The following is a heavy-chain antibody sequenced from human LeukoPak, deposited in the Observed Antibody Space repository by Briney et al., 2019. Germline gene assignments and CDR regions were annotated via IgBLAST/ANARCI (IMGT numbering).Heavy chain of an antibody. CDR1: GYTFTGYY. V-gene: IGHV1-2*02. CDR3: ARDSYYDLWSRNPYYFGY. CDR2: INPNIGGT. J-gene: IGHJ4*02. Sequence: ASVKVSCKASGYTFTGYYMHWVRQAPGQGLEWMGWINPNIGGTNYAQKFQGRVTMTKDTSISTAYMELSRLRSDDTAVYYCARDSYYDLWSRNPYYFGYWGQGTLVTVSS. D-gene: IGHD3-3*01.